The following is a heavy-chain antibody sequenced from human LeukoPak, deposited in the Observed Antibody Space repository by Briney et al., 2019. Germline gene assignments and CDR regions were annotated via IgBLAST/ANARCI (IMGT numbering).Heavy chain of an antibody. J-gene: IGHJ6*03. D-gene: IGHD2-15*01. CDR1: GYSFTSYW. Sequence: GESLKISCKGSGYSFTSYWIGWVRQMPGKGLEWMGIIYPGDSDTRYSPSFQGQVTISADKSISTAYLQWSSLKASDTATYYCASNTRSGGDYYYYYMDVWGKGTTVTAS. CDR2: IYPGDSDT. CDR3: ASNTRSGGDYYYYYMDV. V-gene: IGHV5-51*01.